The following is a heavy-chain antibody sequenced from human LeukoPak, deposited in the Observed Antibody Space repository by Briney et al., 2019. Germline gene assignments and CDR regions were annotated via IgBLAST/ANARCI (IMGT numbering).Heavy chain of an antibody. D-gene: IGHD3-22*01. Sequence: AGGSLRLSCAASGFTFSSYSMNWVRQAPGKGLEWVSSISSSSSYIYYADSVKGRFTISRDNAKNSLYLQMNSLRAEDTAVYYCAGALPGYYDSSGYLDYWGQGTLVTVSS. CDR1: GFTFSSYS. CDR2: ISSSSSYI. CDR3: AGALPGYYDSSGYLDY. J-gene: IGHJ4*02. V-gene: IGHV3-21*01.